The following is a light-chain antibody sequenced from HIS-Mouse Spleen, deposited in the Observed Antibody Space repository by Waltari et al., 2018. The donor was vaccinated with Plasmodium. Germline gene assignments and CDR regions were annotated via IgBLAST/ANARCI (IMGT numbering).Light chain of an antibody. CDR2: GAS. J-gene: IGKJ1*01. CDR3: QQYGSSGT. V-gene: IGKV3-20*01. Sequence: ELVFTQSPGTLSLSPGERATLSCRASQSVSSSYLAWYQQKPGQAPRLLIYGASSRATGIPDRFSGSGSGTDFTLTISRLEPEDFAVYYCQQYGSSGTFGQGTKVEIK. CDR1: QSVSSSY.